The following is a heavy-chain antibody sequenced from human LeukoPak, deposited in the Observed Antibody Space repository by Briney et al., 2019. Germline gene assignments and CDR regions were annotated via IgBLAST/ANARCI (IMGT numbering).Heavy chain of an antibody. CDR2: ISGNGGRT. D-gene: IGHD6-13*01. V-gene: IGHV3-23*01. CDR3: AKAIYSSSRMDV. Sequence: GRSLRLSCAASGFTFSSYAMSWVRQAPGKGLEWVSTISGNGGRTYYADSVKGRFTISRDNSKNTLYLQMNSLRAEDTAVYYCAKAIYSSSRMDVWGQGTTVTVSS. CDR1: GFTFSSYA. J-gene: IGHJ6*02.